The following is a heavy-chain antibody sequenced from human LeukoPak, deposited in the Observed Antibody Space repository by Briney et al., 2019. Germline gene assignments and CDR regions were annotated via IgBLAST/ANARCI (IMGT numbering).Heavy chain of an antibody. J-gene: IGHJ4*02. V-gene: IGHV3-30*02. D-gene: IGHD3-22*01. CDR2: IRYDGSNK. CDR3: ASPLYDSSGYDY. CDR1: GFTFSSYG. Sequence: PGGSLRLSCAASGFTFSSYGMHWVRQAPGKGLEWVAFIRYDGSNKYYADSVKGRFTISRDNSKNTLYLQMNSLRAEDTAVYYCASPLYDSSGYDYWGQGTLVTVSS.